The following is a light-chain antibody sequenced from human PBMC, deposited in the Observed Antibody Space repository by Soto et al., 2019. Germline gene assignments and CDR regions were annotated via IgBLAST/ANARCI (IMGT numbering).Light chain of an antibody. V-gene: IGKV1-17*01. Sequence: DIQMTQSPPSLSASVGDRVTITCRASQDVSNDLGWVQQKPGKAPKRLIFGASNLESGVPSRFSGTGSGTEFILTITILQPEDFSTYYCLQHTYIWSFGQGTKVDIK. CDR1: QDVSND. J-gene: IGKJ1*01. CDR2: GAS. CDR3: LQHTYIWS.